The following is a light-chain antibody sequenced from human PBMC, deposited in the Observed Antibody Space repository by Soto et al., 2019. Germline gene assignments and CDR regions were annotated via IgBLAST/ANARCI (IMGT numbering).Light chain of an antibody. CDR3: GAWDSSLSAYV. CDR1: SSNIGNNY. Sequence: QSVLPQPPSVSAAPGQKVTISCSGRSSNIGNNYVSWYQQLPGTAPKLLIYENNKRPSGIPDRFSGSKSGTSATLGITGLQTGDEADYYCGAWDSSLSAYVFGTGTKVTVL. V-gene: IGLV1-51*02. CDR2: ENN. J-gene: IGLJ1*01.